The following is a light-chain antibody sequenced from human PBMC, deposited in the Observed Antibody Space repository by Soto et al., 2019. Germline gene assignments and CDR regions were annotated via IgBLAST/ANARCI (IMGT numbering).Light chain of an antibody. CDR3: NSFTSNTPYV. Sequence: QSVLTQPASVSGSPGQSITISCTGTSSDVGDYNYVSWYQQHPGKAPKLMIYDVSNRPSGVSNRFSGSKSGNTASLTISGLQAEDEADYYCNSFTSNTPYVFGTGTKVTVL. CDR1: SSDVGDYNY. J-gene: IGLJ1*01. V-gene: IGLV2-14*01. CDR2: DVS.